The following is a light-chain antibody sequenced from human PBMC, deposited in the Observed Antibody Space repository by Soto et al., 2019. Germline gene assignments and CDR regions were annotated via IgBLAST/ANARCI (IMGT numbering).Light chain of an antibody. CDR3: HNYGSSPPYT. CDR2: AAS. V-gene: IGKV3-20*01. CDR1: RSFASSY. Sequence: EMVLTQSPGPLSLSPGERASLSCRASRSFASSYLAWYQQKPGQAPRLLIYAASKRATGIPDRFSGSGSGTDFTLTINRLEPEDSAVYCCHNYGSSPPYTFGQGTNLQV. J-gene: IGKJ2*01.